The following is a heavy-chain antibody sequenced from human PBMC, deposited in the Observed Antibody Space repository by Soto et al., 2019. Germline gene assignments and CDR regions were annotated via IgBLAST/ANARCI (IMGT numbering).Heavy chain of an antibody. V-gene: IGHV1-69*02. CDR2: IIPILGIA. D-gene: IGHD6-13*01. Sequence: QVQLVQSGAEVKKPGSSVKVSCKASGGTFSSYTISWVRQAPGQGLEWMGRIIPILGIANYAQKFQGRVTITADKSTSTXYXXRSSLRSEDTAVYYCARVGGIAAAGTDYYYYGMDVWGQGTTVTVSS. CDR1: GGTFSSYT. CDR3: ARVGGIAAAGTDYYYYGMDV. J-gene: IGHJ6*02.